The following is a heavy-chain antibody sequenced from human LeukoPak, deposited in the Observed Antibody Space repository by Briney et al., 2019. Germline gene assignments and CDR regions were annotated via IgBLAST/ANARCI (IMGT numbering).Heavy chain of an antibody. D-gene: IGHD2-8*01. J-gene: IGHJ3*02. Sequence: GGSLRLSCAASGFTFSSCGMHWVRQAPGKGLEWVAVISHDGSNKYYADSVKGRFTISRDNSKNTLYLQMNSLRAEDTAVYYCANLVLIHAFDIWGQGTMVTVSS. CDR3: ANLVLIHAFDI. V-gene: IGHV3-30*18. CDR2: ISHDGSNK. CDR1: GFTFSSCG.